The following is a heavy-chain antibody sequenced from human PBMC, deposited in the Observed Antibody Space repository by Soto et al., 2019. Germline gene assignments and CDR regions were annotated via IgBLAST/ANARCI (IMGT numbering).Heavy chain of an antibody. D-gene: IGHD5-12*01. CDR3: ARECVDTVTSITIPFDY. V-gene: IGHV3-21*01. CDR1: GFTFSRCD. CDR2: ISSSASYM. Sequence: GSLRLSCATSGFTFSRCDMNRVRQAPGKGLEWVSFISSSASYMYYADSVKGRFTISRDNSKKSLYLQMNSLRADDTAVYYCARECVDTVTSITIPFDYWGQGALVTVSS. J-gene: IGHJ4*02.